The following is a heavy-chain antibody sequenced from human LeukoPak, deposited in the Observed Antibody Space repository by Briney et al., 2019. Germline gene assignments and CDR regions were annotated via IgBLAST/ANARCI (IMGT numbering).Heavy chain of an antibody. D-gene: IGHD1-26*01. V-gene: IGHV1-46*01. CDR1: GYTFTSYY. J-gene: IGHJ4*02. Sequence: ASVKVSCKASGYTFTSYYIHWVRQAPGQGLEWMGIINPSGGSPTYTQKFQGRVTMTWDMSSRTVYMELSSLRSADTAVYYCASQPGGAVGDYFDYWGQGTLVTVPS. CDR3: ASQPGGAVGDYFDY. CDR2: INPSGGSP.